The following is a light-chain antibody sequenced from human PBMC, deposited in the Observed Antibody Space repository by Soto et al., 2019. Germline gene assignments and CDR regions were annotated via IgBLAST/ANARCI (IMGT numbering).Light chain of an antibody. CDR1: QTISSW. V-gene: IGKV1-5*01. CDR2: AAS. J-gene: IGKJ1*01. CDR3: HQYKSHPT. Sequence: IRMTQYTSTVSGSVEDRVTITCRASQTISSWLAWYQQKPGKAPKLLIYAASSLQSGVPSRFSGSGSGTDFTLTISSLRPDDIATYPCHQYKSHPTYGQGTKLEIK.